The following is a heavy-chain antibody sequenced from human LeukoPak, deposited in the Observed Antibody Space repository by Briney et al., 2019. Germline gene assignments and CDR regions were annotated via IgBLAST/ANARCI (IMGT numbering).Heavy chain of an antibody. CDR3: ARHPFTMVRGVIRPFDY. V-gene: IGHV5-51*01. J-gene: IGHJ4*02. CDR2: IYPGDSDT. D-gene: IGHD3-10*01. CDR1: GYSFTSYW. Sequence: EESLKISCKGSGYSFTSYWVGWVRQMPGKGLEWMGIIYPGDSDTRYSPSFQGQVTISADKSISTAYLQWSSLKASDTAMYYCARHPFTMVRGVIRPFDYWGQGTLVTVSS.